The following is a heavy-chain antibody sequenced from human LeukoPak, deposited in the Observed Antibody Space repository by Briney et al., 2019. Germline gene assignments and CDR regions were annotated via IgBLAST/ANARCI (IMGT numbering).Heavy chain of an antibody. D-gene: IGHD6-19*01. CDR3: VRHGGSGWYYYLDY. J-gene: IGHJ4*02. CDR2: IYYSGST. V-gene: IGHV4-39*01. Sequence: SETLSLTCTVSGGSISSSSYYWGWIRQPPGKGLEWIGSIYYSGSTYYNPSLKSRVTISVDTSKNQFSLKLSSVTAADTAVYYCVRHGGSGWYYYLDYWGQGTLVTVSS. CDR1: GGSISSSSYY.